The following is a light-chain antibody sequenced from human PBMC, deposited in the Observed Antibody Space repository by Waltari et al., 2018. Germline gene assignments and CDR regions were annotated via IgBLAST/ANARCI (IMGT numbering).Light chain of an antibody. CDR1: SSNIGSNF. CDR2: NNT. Sequence: QSVLTQPPSASGTPGQRVIISCSGSSSNIGSNFVSWYQQLPGTAPKPLIDNNTQRPSGVPDRFSPSKSGTSASLAISGLQSEDEADYYCAAWDDSLNGYVFGTGTKVTV. CDR3: AAWDDSLNGYV. J-gene: IGLJ1*01. V-gene: IGLV1-44*01.